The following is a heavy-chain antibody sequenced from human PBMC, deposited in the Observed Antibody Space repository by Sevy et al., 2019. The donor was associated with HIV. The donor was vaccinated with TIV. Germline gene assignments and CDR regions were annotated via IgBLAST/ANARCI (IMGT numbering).Heavy chain of an antibody. CDR1: GFTFSSYA. CDR3: ASYDSSGHNFDY. Sequence: GGSLRLSCAASGFTFSSYAMHWVRQAPGKGLEWVAVISYDGSNKYYADSVKRRFTISRDNSKNTLYLQMNSLRAEDTAVYYCASYDSSGHNFDYWGQGTLVTVSS. V-gene: IGHV3-30-3*01. D-gene: IGHD3-22*01. CDR2: ISYDGSNK. J-gene: IGHJ4*02.